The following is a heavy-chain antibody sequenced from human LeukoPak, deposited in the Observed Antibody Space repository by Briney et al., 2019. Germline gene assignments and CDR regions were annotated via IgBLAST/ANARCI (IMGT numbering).Heavy chain of an antibody. Sequence: SETLSLTCTVSGGPISSSSYYWGWIRQPPGKGLEWIGSIYYSGSTYYNLSLKSRVTISVDTSKNQFSLKLSSVTAADTAVYYCARHSRSGINSPPKNWYFDLWGRGTLVTVSS. CDR1: GGPISSSSYY. D-gene: IGHD3-10*01. CDR3: ARHSRSGINSPPKNWYFDL. CDR2: IYYSGST. V-gene: IGHV4-39*01. J-gene: IGHJ2*01.